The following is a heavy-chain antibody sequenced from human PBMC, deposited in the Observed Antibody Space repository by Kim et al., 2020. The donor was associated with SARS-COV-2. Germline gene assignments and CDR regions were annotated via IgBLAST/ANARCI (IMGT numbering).Heavy chain of an antibody. CDR1: GFTFSSYA. D-gene: IGHD6-13*01. Sequence: GGSLRLSCAASGFTFSSYAMNWVRQAPGKGLEWVSGISGRANTYYADSVKGRFTISRDDYKNTFYLQKSSRRAEDTAVYYCAKEPQKSSWYYFDYWGQGALVTVSS. V-gene: IGHV3-23*01. CDR2: ISGRANT. CDR3: AKEPQKSSWYYFDY. J-gene: IGHJ4*02.